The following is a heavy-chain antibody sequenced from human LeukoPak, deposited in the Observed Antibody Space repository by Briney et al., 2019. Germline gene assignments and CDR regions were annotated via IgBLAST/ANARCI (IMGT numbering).Heavy chain of an antibody. CDR2: ISSSVDTM. CDR1: GFTFSSYE. CDR3: ARDAGGSGWYGCFDY. J-gene: IGHJ4*02. D-gene: IGHD6-19*01. Sequence: GGSLRLSCAAAGFTFSSYEMNWVRQAPRQGLEWVSYISSSVDTMYYADTVKGPFTISRENVKNSLYLKMSSLRAEDSAVYYCARDAGGSGWYGCFDYWGQGTLVTVSA. V-gene: IGHV3-48*03.